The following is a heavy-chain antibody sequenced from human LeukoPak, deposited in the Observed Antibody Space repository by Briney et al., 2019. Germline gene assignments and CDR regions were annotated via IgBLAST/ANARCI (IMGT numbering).Heavy chain of an antibody. Sequence: SETLSLTCTVSGGSISSYYWSWIRQPPGKGLEWIGYIYYSGSTNYNPSLKSRVTISVDTSKNQFSLKLSPVTAADTAVYYCARHEIQANYDYVWGSYRSSAFDIWGQGTMVTVSS. J-gene: IGHJ3*02. CDR2: IYYSGST. CDR1: GGSISSYY. V-gene: IGHV4-59*08. D-gene: IGHD3-16*02. CDR3: ARHEIQANYDYVWGSYRSSAFDI.